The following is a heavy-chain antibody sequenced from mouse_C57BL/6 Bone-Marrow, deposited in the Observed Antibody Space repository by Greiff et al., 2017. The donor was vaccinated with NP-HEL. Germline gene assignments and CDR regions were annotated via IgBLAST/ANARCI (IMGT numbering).Heavy chain of an antibody. CDR1: GYTFTDHT. Sequence: VKLMESDAELVKPGASVKISCKVSGYTFTDHTIHWMKQRPEQGLEWIGYIYPRDGSTKYNEKFKGKATLTADKSSSTAYMQLNSLTSEDSAVYFCASLFTTVGRYFDYWGQGTTLTVSS. D-gene: IGHD1-1*01. V-gene: IGHV1-78*01. J-gene: IGHJ2*01. CDR2: IYPRDGST. CDR3: ASLFTTVGRYFDY.